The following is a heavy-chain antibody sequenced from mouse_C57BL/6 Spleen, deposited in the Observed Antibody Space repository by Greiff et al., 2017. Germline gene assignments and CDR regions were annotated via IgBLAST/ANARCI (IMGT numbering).Heavy chain of an antibody. J-gene: IGHJ4*01. CDR3: ARKLTTDDYAMDY. CDR1: GYTFTSYW. Sequence: VQLQQPGAELVRPGTSVKLSCKASGYTFTSYWMHWVKQRPGQGLEWIGVIDPSDSYTNYNQKFKGKATLTVDTSSSTAYMQLSSLTSEDSAVYYGARKLTTDDYAMDYWGQGTSVTVSS. D-gene: IGHD1-1*01. V-gene: IGHV1-59*01. CDR2: IDPSDSYT.